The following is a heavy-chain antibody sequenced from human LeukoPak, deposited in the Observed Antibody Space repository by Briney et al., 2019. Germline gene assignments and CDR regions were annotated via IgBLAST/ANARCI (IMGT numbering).Heavy chain of an antibody. Sequence: PGGSLRLSCAASGFIFSNSWMNWVRQAPGKGPEWVANIRQDESERYFADSVKGRFTISRDNAKKSVYLHMSSLRAEDTALYYCARLSAYYYGSYFYYYMDVWGKGTTVTVSS. J-gene: IGHJ6*03. CDR3: ARLSAYYYGSYFYYYMDV. CDR1: GFIFSNSW. V-gene: IGHV3-7*01. D-gene: IGHD3-10*01. CDR2: IRQDESER.